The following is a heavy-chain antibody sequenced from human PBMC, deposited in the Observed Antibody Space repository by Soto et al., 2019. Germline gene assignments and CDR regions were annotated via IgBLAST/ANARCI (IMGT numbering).Heavy chain of an antibody. J-gene: IGHJ4*02. D-gene: IGHD3-22*01. CDR1: GYTFTSYG. Sequence: QVQLVQSGAEVKKPGASVKVSCKASGYTFTSYGISWVRQAPGQGLEWMGWISAYNGNTNYAQKLQGRVTMXXDXSXSTAYMELRSLRSDDTAVYYCARLGSTMIVVVPPTDWGQGTLVTVSS. V-gene: IGHV1-18*01. CDR3: ARLGSTMIVVVPPTD. CDR2: ISAYNGNT.